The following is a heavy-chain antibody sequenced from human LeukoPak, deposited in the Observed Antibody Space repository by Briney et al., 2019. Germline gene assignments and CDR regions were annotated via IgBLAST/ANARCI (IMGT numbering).Heavy chain of an antibody. CDR3: ARGGIRYCSSTSCYTGWSDP. D-gene: IGHD2-2*02. J-gene: IGHJ5*02. CDR2: INPSGGST. CDR1: GYTFTSYY. V-gene: IGHV1-46*01. Sequence: ASVKVSCKASGYTFTSYYMHWVRQAPGQGLEWMVIINPSGGSTSYAQKFQGRVTMTRDTSTSTVYMELSSLRSEDTAVYYCARGGIRYCSSTSCYTGWSDPWGQGTLVTVSS.